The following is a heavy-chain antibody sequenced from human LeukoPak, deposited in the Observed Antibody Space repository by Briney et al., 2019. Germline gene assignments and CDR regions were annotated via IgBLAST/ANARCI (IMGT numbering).Heavy chain of an antibody. Sequence: SETLSLTCTVSGGSISSYYWSWIRQPAGKGLERIGRIYTSGSTNYNPSLKSRVTMSVDTSKNQFSLKLSSVTAADTAVYYCARVSYFDSSGYYYDFDYWGQGTLVTVSS. CDR2: IYTSGST. CDR1: GGSISSYY. D-gene: IGHD3-22*01. V-gene: IGHV4-4*07. CDR3: ARVSYFDSSGYYYDFDY. J-gene: IGHJ4*02.